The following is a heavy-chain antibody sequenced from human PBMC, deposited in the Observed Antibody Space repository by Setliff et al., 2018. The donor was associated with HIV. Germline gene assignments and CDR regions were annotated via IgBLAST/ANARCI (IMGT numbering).Heavy chain of an antibody. CDR1: GYTFIKYG. Sequence: GASVKVSCKTSGYTFIKYGISWVRQSPGRSLEWMGWINTDNGNTRYSQKFEDRVTFTRDTAAYTAYLELKKLTFEDTAVYFCARVWPQSIGFDYWGQGTLVTVSS. J-gene: IGHJ4*02. CDR2: INTDNGNT. V-gene: IGHV1-3*04. D-gene: IGHD2-21*01. CDR3: ARVWPQSIGFDY.